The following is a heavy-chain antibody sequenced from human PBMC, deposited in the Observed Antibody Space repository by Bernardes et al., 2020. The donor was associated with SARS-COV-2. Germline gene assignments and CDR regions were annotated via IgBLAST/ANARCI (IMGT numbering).Heavy chain of an antibody. V-gene: IGHV3-48*03. J-gene: IGHJ4*02. CDR3: ARLGRDRVNIVVVPAARGDY. Sequence: GGSLRLSCAASGFTFSSYEMNWVRQAPGKGLEWVSYISSSGSTIYYADSVKGRFTISRDNAKNSLYLQMNSLRAEDTAVYYCARLGRDRVNIVVVPAARGDYWGQGTLVTVSS. CDR2: ISSSGSTI. CDR1: GFTFSSYE. D-gene: IGHD2-2*01.